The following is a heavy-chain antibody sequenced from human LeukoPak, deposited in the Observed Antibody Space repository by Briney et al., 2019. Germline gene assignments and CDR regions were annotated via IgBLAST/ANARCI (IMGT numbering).Heavy chain of an antibody. J-gene: IGHJ3*02. CDR1: GFTFSSYW. CDR3: ARMYCSSTNCYTDTFDI. Sequence: PGGSLRLSCAASGFTFSSYWMSWVRQAPGKGLEWVANIKQDGSEKYYVDSVKGRFTISRDNAKNSLYLQMNSLRAEGTAVYYCARMYCSSTNCYTDTFDIWGQGTVVTVSS. V-gene: IGHV3-7*01. CDR2: IKQDGSEK. D-gene: IGHD2-2*02.